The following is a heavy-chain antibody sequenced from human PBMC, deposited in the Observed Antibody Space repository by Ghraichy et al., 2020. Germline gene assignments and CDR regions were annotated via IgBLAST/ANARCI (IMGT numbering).Heavy chain of an antibody. J-gene: IGHJ3*02. CDR3: AKVKVVPLGAFDI. V-gene: IGHV3-23*01. D-gene: IGHD2-2*01. CDR1: GFTFSIYA. CDR2: ISGSGGNT. Sequence: GEPLNISCAASGFTFSIYAMSWVRQAPGKGLEWVSTISGSGGNTDYADPVKGRFTISRDNSKNTLYLQMNSLRAEDTAVYYCAKVKVVPLGAFDIWGQGTMVTVSS.